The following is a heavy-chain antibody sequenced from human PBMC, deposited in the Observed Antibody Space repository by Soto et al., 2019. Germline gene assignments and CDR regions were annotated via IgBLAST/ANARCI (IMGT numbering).Heavy chain of an antibody. CDR1: GSTFTTYG. Sequence: ASVDVSCKTSGSTFTTYGIHCVRHAPGQGLEWMGWISGYNGNTNYAQKFQGRVTMTTDTSTTTAYMDLRSLRSDDTAVYYCGRERDGSSWSSAEYLQHWGQGTLVTSP. D-gene: IGHD6-13*01. CDR2: ISGYNGNT. V-gene: IGHV1-18*01. CDR3: GRERDGSSWSSAEYLQH. J-gene: IGHJ1*01.